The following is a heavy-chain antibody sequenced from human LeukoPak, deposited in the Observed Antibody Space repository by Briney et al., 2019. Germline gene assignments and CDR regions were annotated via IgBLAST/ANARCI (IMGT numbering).Heavy chain of an antibody. CDR2: IYYSGST. CDR1: GGSISSYY. V-gene: IGHV4-59*01. Sequence: SETLSLTCTDSGGSISSYYWSWIRQPPGKGLEWIGYIYYSGSTNYNPSLKSRVTISVDTSKNQFSLKLTSVTAADTAVYYCARGGSLGDCSGGSCPPFDYWGQGTLVTVSS. CDR3: ARGGSLGDCSGGSCPPFDY. D-gene: IGHD2-15*01. J-gene: IGHJ4*02.